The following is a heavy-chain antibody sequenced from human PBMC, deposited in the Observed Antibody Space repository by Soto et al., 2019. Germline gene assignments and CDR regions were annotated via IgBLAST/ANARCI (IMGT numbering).Heavy chain of an antibody. CDR1: GFTFSSYT. J-gene: IGHJ4*02. Sequence: PVGSLRLSCAASGFTFSSYTMNWVRQAPGKGLEWVSGISGSGGSTYNADSVKGRFTISRDNSKNTLYLQMSSLRAEDTAVYYCAKSYGSGSYFSDYWGQGTVVTVS. D-gene: IGHD3-10*01. CDR3: AKSYGSGSYFSDY. CDR2: ISGSGGST. V-gene: IGHV3-23*01.